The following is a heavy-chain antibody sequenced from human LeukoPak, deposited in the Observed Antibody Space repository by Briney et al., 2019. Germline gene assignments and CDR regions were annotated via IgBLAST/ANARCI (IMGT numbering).Heavy chain of an antibody. J-gene: IGHJ4*02. Sequence: GGSLRLSCAASGFTFSSYGMHWVRQAPGKGLEWVAVISYDGSNKYYADSVKGRFTISRDNSKNTLYLQMNSLRAEDTAVYYCAKGIATFDYWGQGTLVTVSS. CDR2: ISYDGSNK. CDR3: AKGIATFDY. V-gene: IGHV3-30*18. D-gene: IGHD6-13*01. CDR1: GFTFSSYG.